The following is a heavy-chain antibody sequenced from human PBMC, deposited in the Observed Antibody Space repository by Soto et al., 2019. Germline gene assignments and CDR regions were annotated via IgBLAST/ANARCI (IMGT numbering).Heavy chain of an antibody. Sequence: EVQLLESGGGLVQPGGSLRLSCAASGFTFSSYAMSWVRQAPGKGLEWVSAISGSGGSTYYADSVKGRFTISRDNSKNTLYLQMNSLRAEDTAVYYCAKVAYGSWSYYHTKYSYYYYYMDVWGKGTTVTVSS. J-gene: IGHJ6*03. D-gene: IGHD3-10*01. CDR3: AKVAYGSWSYYHTKYSYYYYYMDV. V-gene: IGHV3-23*01. CDR2: ISGSGGST. CDR1: GFTFSSYA.